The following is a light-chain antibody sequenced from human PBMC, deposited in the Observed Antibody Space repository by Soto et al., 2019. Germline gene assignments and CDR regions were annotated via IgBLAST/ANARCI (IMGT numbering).Light chain of an antibody. Sequence: QSVLTQPRSVSGSPGQSVTISCTGTRSDVGGYNFVSWYQQHPGKAPKLMIYDVSKRPSGVPDRFSGSKSGDTASLTISGLQAEDEADYYCCSYAGSRVIFGGGTKLTVL. CDR3: CSYAGSRVI. CDR1: RSDVGGYNF. CDR2: DVS. V-gene: IGLV2-11*01. J-gene: IGLJ2*01.